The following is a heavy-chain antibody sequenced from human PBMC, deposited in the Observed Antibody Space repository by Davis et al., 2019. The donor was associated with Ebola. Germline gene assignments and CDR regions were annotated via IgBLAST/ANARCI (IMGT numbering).Heavy chain of an antibody. CDR1: GGTFSKYA. CDR3: AWGSSSYYYYGMDV. D-gene: IGHD7-27*01. V-gene: IGHV1-69*13. Sequence: AASVKVSCKASGGTFSKYAISWVRQAPGQGLEWMGGIIPISRTSNYAQKFQGRVTITADESTNTAYMELSSLRSEDTAVYHCAWGSSSYYYYGMDVWGQGTTVTVSS. CDR2: IIPISRTS. J-gene: IGHJ6*02.